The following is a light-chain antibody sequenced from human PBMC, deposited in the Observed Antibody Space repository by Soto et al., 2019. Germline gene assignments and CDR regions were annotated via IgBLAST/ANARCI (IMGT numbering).Light chain of an antibody. CDR2: GAS. V-gene: IGKV3-20*01. CDR3: QQYESSPVT. Sequence: EIVLTQSPGTLSLSPGERATLSCRASQSVSSSYLAWYQQKPGQAPRLRIYGASSRATGLPDRFSGSGSGTDFTLTISRLEPEDFAVYYCQQYESSPVTFGQGTKVEIK. J-gene: IGKJ1*01. CDR1: QSVSSSY.